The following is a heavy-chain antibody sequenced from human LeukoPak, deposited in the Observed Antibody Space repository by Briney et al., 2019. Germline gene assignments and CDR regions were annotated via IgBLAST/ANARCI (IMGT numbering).Heavy chain of an antibody. Sequence: PGGSLRLSCVASGLSLSSNYMSWVRQAPGKGLEWVSVIYRDGSSYYAESVKGRFTISRDNSKNTLYIQMNSLRAEDTAVYYCARSFYDILIGYYQYFDYWGQGTLVTVSS. CDR1: GLSLSSNY. V-gene: IGHV3-66*01. D-gene: IGHD3-9*01. CDR2: IYRDGSS. CDR3: ARSFYDILIGYYQYFDY. J-gene: IGHJ4*02.